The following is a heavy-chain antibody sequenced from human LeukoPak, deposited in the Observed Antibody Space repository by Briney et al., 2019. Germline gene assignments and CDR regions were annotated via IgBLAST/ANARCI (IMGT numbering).Heavy chain of an antibody. CDR2: ISGSSGRT. CDR3: TRFLASWDRYYMDV. V-gene: IGHV3-23*01. D-gene: IGHD2-2*01. J-gene: IGHJ6*03. CDR1: GFTFSGHA. Sequence: PGGSLRLSCAASGFTFSGHAMSWVRQAPVKGLEWVSAISGSSGRTYYADSVKGRFTISRDNAKNLVFLQMNSLRAEDTAVYYCTRFLASWDRYYMDVWGKGTTVSVSS.